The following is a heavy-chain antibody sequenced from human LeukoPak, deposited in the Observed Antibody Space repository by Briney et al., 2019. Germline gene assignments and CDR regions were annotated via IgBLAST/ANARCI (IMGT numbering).Heavy chain of an antibody. J-gene: IGHJ3*02. V-gene: IGHV3-21*01. CDR1: GFTFSSYS. CDR3: ARDADYSNYLAAFDI. CDR2: ISSSSSYI. D-gene: IGHD4-11*01. Sequence: GGSLRLSCAASGFTFSSYSMNWVRQAPGKGLEWVSSISSSSSYIYYADSVKGRFTISRDNAKNSLYLQMNSLRAEDTAVYYCARDADYSNYLAAFDIWGQGTMVTVSS.